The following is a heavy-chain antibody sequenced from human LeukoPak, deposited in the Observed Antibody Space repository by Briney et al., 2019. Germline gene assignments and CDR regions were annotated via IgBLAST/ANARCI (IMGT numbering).Heavy chain of an antibody. V-gene: IGHV3-21*01. Sequence: GGSLRLSCAASGFTFSSYSMNWVRQAPGKGLEWVSSISSSSSYIYYADSVKGRFTISRDNAKNSLYLQVNSLRAEDTAVYYCASYSGSYSAFDIWGQGTMVTVSS. J-gene: IGHJ3*02. D-gene: IGHD1-26*01. CDR3: ASYSGSYSAFDI. CDR1: GFTFSSYS. CDR2: ISSSSSYI.